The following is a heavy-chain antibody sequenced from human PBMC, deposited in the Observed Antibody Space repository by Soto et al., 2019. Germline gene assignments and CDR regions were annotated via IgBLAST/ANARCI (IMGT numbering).Heavy chain of an antibody. CDR3: ARESNAQFDY. V-gene: IGHV3-74*01. Sequence: PGGSLRLSFAASGFTFSSDWLHWVRQPPGKWLEWFSRFNTDGTGTXXADSVKGPXTISRYNTKNSXYLQMXSLRAEDTALYYCARESNAQFDYWCQGTMVTVSS. D-gene: IGHD7-27*01. J-gene: IGHJ4*02. CDR2: FNTDGTGT. CDR1: GFTFSSDW.